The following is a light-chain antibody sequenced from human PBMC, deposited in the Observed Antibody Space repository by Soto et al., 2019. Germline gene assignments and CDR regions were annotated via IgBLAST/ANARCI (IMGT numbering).Light chain of an antibody. CDR1: SSNIGSNT. V-gene: IGLV1-44*01. CDR2: SNN. CDR3: AAWDDSLNGPGVV. Sequence: QSVLTQPPSASGTPGQRVTISCSGSSSNIGSNTVNWYQHLPGTAPKLHIYSNNQRPSGVPDRFSGSKSGTSASLAISGLQSEDEADYYCAAWDDSLNGPGVVFGGGTKLTVL. J-gene: IGLJ2*01.